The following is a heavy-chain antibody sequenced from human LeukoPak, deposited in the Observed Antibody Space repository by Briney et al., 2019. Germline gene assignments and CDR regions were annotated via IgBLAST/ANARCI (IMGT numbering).Heavy chain of an antibody. Sequence: GGSLRLSCAASGFTFSVYGMHWFRQAPGKGLEWVAVISFDGSDTYYADSVKGRFTISRDNSKNTLYLQMNSLRAEDTAVYYCAKDDNYIRFLSWGQGTLVTASS. CDR1: GFTFSVYG. CDR3: AKDDNYIRFLS. J-gene: IGHJ5*02. CDR2: ISFDGSDT. D-gene: IGHD3-16*01. V-gene: IGHV3-30*18.